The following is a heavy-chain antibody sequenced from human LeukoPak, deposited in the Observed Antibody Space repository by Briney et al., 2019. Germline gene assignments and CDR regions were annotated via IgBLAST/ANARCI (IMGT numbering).Heavy chain of an antibody. Sequence: ASVKVPCQASGYTFPVYYMHWVRQAPGQGLEWMGWINPNSGGTNYAQKFQGRVTMTRDTSISTAYMELSRLRSDDTAVYYCARFPDILTGYSDWGQGTLVTVSS. J-gene: IGHJ4*02. V-gene: IGHV1-2*02. CDR1: GYTFPVYY. CDR3: ARFPDILTGYSD. D-gene: IGHD3-9*01. CDR2: INPNSGGT.